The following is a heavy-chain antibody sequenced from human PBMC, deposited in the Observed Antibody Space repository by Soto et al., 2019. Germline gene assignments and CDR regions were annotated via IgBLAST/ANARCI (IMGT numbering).Heavy chain of an antibody. CDR2: IIPIFGTA. D-gene: IGHD1-1*01. CDR1: GGTFSSYA. CDR3: ARDPTTGTYVYYYGMDV. Sequence: QVQLVQSGAEVKKPGSSVKVSCKASGGTFSSYAISWVRQAPGQGLEWMGGIIPIFGTANYAQKFQGRVTITADESTSTAYMELSSLRSEDTAVYYCARDPTTGTYVYYYGMDVWGQGTTVTVSS. J-gene: IGHJ6*02. V-gene: IGHV1-69*01.